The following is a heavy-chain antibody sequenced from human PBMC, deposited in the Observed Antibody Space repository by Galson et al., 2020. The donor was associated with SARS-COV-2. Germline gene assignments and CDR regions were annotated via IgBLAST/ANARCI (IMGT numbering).Heavy chain of an antibody. V-gene: IGHV1-69*05. Sequence: SVKVSCKASGGTFSSYAISWVRQAPGQGLEWMGGIIPIFGTANYAQKLQGRVTMTTDTSTSTAYMELRSLRSDDTAVYYCARDGNLWDTAMVSSDYYMDVWGKGTTVTVSS. CDR1: GGTFSSYA. D-gene: IGHD5-18*01. CDR2: IIPIFGTA. J-gene: IGHJ6*03. CDR3: ARDGNLWDTAMVSSDYYMDV.